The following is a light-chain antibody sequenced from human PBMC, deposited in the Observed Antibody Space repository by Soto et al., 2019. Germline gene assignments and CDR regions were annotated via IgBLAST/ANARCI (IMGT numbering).Light chain of an antibody. V-gene: IGKV3-20*01. CDR1: QSLSSY. J-gene: IGKJ1*01. CDR3: HQHGGSPET. CDR2: RAS. Sequence: EIVCTQSPASLSFSPAQRSTLPARASQSLSSYLAWYQQKPGQAPRLLIFRASNKATGIPDRFSGSGSGTEFILTISGLEPEDSGIYHCHQHGGSPETFGQGTKVDIK.